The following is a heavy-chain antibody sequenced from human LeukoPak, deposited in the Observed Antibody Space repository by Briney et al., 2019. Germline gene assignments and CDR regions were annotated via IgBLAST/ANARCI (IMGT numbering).Heavy chain of an antibody. Sequence: SQTLSLTCAISGDSVSCNSAAWNWIRQSPSRGLEWLGRTYYRSKWYNDYAVSVKSRITINPDTSKNQFSLQLNSVTPEDTAVYYCARAGEDMGYYYYGMDVWGQGTTVTVSS. CDR3: ARAGEDMGYYYYGMDV. D-gene: IGHD1-1*01. CDR2: TYYRSKWYN. V-gene: IGHV6-1*01. CDR1: GDSVSCNSAA. J-gene: IGHJ6*02.